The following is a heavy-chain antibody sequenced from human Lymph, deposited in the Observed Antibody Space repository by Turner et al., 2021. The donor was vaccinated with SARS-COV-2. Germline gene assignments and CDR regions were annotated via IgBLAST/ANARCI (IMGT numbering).Heavy chain of an antibody. J-gene: IGHJ4*02. CDR2: ISGDGGGT. D-gene: IGHD2-15*01. CDR3: AKDPGYCSGGSCYSRTYFDF. CDR1: GSTFDDYA. Sequence: EVPLVASGGGVVQPRGSLRLSCAASGSTFDDYAMHWVRQGQGKGREWVSLISGDGGGTYYADSVKGRFTISRDNSKNSLSLQMNSLRAEDTALYYCAKDPGYCSGGSCYSRTYFDFWGQGTLVTVSA. V-gene: IGHV3-43*02.